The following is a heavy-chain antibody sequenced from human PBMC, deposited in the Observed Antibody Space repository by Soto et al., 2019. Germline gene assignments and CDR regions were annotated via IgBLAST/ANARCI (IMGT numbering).Heavy chain of an antibody. CDR3: ARDGPLAAAVRGAHYYYYGMDV. V-gene: IGHV6-1*01. Sequence: PSQTLSLTCAISGDSVSSNSAAWNWIRQSPSRGLEWLGRTYYRSKWYNGYAVSVKSRITINPDTSKNQFSLQLNSVTPEDTAVYYCARDGPLAAAVRGAHYYYYGMDVWGQGTTVTVSS. CDR1: GDSVSSNSAA. CDR2: TYYRSKWYN. D-gene: IGHD6-13*01. J-gene: IGHJ6*02.